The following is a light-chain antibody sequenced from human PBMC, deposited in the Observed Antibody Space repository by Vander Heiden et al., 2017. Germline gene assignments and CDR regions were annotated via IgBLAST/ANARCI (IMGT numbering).Light chain of an antibody. CDR1: KLGNKY. Sequence: SYELTQPPSASVSPGQPASITCAGDKLGNKYACWYQHKPGQSPVLVIYQDNKRPSGIPGRFSGSNSGNTATLTIGGTQAMDEADYYCQAWDSSTGVFGGGTKLTVL. CDR2: QDN. V-gene: IGLV3-1*01. CDR3: QAWDSSTGV. J-gene: IGLJ2*01.